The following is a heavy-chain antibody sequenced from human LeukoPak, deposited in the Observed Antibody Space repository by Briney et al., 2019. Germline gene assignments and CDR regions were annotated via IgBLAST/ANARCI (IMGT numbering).Heavy chain of an antibody. V-gene: IGHV1-24*01. CDR3: ATPGVPAATRYAFDI. CDR1: GYTLTELS. D-gene: IGHD2-2*01. J-gene: IGHJ3*02. Sequence: GASVKVSCKVSGYTLTELSMHWVRQAPGKGLGWMGGFDPEDGETIYAQKFQGRVTMTEDTSTDTAYMELGSLRSEDTAVYYCATPGVPAATRYAFDIWGQGTMVTVSS. CDR2: FDPEDGET.